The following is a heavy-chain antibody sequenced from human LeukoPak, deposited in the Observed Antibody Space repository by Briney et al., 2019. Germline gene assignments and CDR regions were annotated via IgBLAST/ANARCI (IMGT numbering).Heavy chain of an antibody. CDR1: RFTLSNYW. CDR2: IKQDGSET. V-gene: IGHV3-7*04. Sequence: PGGSLRLSCAASRFTLSNYWMSWVRQAPGKGLEWVANIKQDGSETYYVDSVKGRFTISRDNAKNSLSLQMTSLGVEDTALYYCARGDSDHYITLDYWGQGTLVTVSS. J-gene: IGHJ4*02. CDR3: ARGDSDHYITLDY. D-gene: IGHD4-17*01.